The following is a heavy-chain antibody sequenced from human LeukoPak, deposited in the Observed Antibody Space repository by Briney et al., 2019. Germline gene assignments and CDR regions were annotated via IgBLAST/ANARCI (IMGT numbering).Heavy chain of an antibody. D-gene: IGHD5-18*01. CDR3: ARHGVDTALGDYYFDY. J-gene: IGHJ4*02. CDR1: GGSISSSTFY. V-gene: IGHV4-39*01. CDR2: IFYSGST. Sequence: SETLSLTCTVSGGSISSSTFYWGWICQPPGKGLEWIGRIFYSGSTYYNPSLKSRATISVDTSKNQFSLKLSSVTAADTAFYYCARHGVDTALGDYYFDYWGQGTLVTVSS.